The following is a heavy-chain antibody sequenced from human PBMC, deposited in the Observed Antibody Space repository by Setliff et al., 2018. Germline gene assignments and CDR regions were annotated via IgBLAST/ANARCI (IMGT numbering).Heavy chain of an antibody. CDR1: GYTFTSYG. D-gene: IGHD5-12*01. Sequence: GASVKVSCKASGYTFTSYGISWVRQAPGQGLEWMGWISAYNGNTNYAQKLQGRVTMTRDTSTSTVYMELSSLRSEDTAVYYCAREATIRGYYYYYYGMDVWGQGTTVTAP. CDR2: ISAYNGNT. J-gene: IGHJ6*02. V-gene: IGHV1-18*01. CDR3: AREATIRGYYYYYYGMDV.